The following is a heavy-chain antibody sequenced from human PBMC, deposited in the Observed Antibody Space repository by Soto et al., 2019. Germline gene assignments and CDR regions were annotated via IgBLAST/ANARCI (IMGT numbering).Heavy chain of an antibody. CDR3: AKDLGSGKPYYYYAMDV. CDR2: INHSGIT. CDR1: GGSFSGYY. D-gene: IGHD3-10*01. Sequence: QVQLQQWGAGLLKPSETLSLTCVVNGGSFSGYYWSWVRQPPGKGLEWIGEINHSGITDSSPSLKSRVTISVDASRSEFSLNLTSVTAADTAVYYCAKDLGSGKPYYYYAMDVWGQGTTVTVSS. J-gene: IGHJ6*02. V-gene: IGHV4-34*01.